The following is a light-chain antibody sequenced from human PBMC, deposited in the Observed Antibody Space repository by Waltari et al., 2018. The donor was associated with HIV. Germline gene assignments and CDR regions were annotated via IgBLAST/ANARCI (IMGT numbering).Light chain of an antibody. Sequence: EIVVTQFPAALSVSPGERASLSCIASQSVSTNLAWYHQVSGQAPRLLISDSSNRATGVPDRFSGSGSGTHFTLTISSLQSEDSGFYYCQSYSDWPRAFGLGTKVEV. CDR1: QSVSTN. CDR3: QSYSDWPRA. V-gene: IGKV3-15*01. J-gene: IGKJ1*01. CDR2: DSS.